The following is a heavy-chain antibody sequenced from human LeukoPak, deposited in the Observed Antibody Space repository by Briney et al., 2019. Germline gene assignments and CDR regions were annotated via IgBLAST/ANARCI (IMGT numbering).Heavy chain of an antibody. CDR3: AKSQGAVAGPVDF. CDR1: GFDFADQA. D-gene: IGHD6-19*01. CDR2: ISWNSNEI. Sequence: GRSLRLSCVASGFDFADQAMHWVRQAPWKGLEWVSGISWNSNEIIYADSVRGRFTISRDNAKRSLYLQMNSLRAEDTALYYCAKSQGAVAGPVDFWGQGTLVTVSS. V-gene: IGHV3-9*01. J-gene: IGHJ4*02.